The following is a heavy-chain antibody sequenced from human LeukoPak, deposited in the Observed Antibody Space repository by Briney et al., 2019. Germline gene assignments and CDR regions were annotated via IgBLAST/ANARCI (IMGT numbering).Heavy chain of an antibody. D-gene: IGHD2-2*01. J-gene: IGHJ6*02. CDR3: ARDRPDIVVVPAAIGGLFGYYGMDV. CDR2: INHSGST. Sequence: SETLSLTCAVYGGSFSGYYWSWIRQPPGKGLEWIGEINHSGSTNYNPSLKSRVTISVDTSKNQFSLKLSSVTAADTAVYYCARDRPDIVVVPAAIGGLFGYYGMDVWGQGTTVTVSS. V-gene: IGHV4-34*01. CDR1: GGSFSGYY.